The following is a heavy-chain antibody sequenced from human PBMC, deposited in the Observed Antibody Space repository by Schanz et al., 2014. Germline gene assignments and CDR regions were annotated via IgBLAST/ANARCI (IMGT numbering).Heavy chain of an antibody. V-gene: IGHV3-7*02. Sequence: EVQLVESGGGWVQPGGSLRLSCAASGFTFSDYSMNWVRQAPGKGLEWVANIKEDGSVKDYVDSVKGRFTISRDNAKNSLFLQMNSLRAEDTAVYYCARAGYDADNWFDPWGQGTLVTVSS. CDR3: ARAGYDADNWFDP. J-gene: IGHJ5*02. D-gene: IGHD2-2*01. CDR2: IKEDGSVK. CDR1: GFTFSDYS.